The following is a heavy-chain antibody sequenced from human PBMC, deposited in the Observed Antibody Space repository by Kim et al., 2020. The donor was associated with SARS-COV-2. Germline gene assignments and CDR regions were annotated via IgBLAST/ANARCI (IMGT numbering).Heavy chain of an antibody. V-gene: IGHV3-23*01. CDR3: AKAKNSNAVAVAGY. D-gene: IGHD6-19*01. Sequence: ADSVKGRFTISRDNSKNTLYLQMNSLRAEDTAVYYCAKAKNSNAVAVAGYWGQGTLVTVSS. J-gene: IGHJ4*02.